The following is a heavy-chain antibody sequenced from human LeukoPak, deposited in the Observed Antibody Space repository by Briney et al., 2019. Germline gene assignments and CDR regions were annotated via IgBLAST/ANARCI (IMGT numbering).Heavy chain of an antibody. V-gene: IGHV3-30*04. Sequence: PGGSLRLSCAASGFTFSSYAMHWVRQAPGKGLEWVAVISYDGSNKYYADSVKGRLTISRDNSKNTLYLQMNSLRAEDTAVYYCARDLDTAMVRADYWGQGTLVTVSS. D-gene: IGHD5-18*01. J-gene: IGHJ4*02. CDR1: GFTFSSYA. CDR2: ISYDGSNK. CDR3: ARDLDTAMVRADY.